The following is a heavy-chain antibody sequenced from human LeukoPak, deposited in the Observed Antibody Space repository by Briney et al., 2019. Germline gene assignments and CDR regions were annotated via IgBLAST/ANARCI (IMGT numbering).Heavy chain of an antibody. Sequence: GGSLRLSCAASGFTFSSYWMSWVRQAPGKGLEWVANIKQDGSEKYYVDSVKGRFTISRDNAKNSLYLQMNSLRAEDTAVYYSARDRSVGSPDYWGQGTLATVSS. J-gene: IGHJ4*02. V-gene: IGHV3-7*01. CDR2: IKQDGSEK. D-gene: IGHD1-26*01. CDR1: GFTFSSYW. CDR3: ARDRSVGSPDY.